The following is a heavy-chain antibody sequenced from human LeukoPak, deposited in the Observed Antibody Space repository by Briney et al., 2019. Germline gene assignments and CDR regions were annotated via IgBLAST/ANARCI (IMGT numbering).Heavy chain of an antibody. V-gene: IGHV4-31*03. Sequence: SETLSLTCTVSGGSISSGGYDWSWIRQHPGKGLEWIGYIYYSGSTYYNPSLKSRVTISVDTSKNQFSLKLSSVTAADTAVYYCARVSVDTAMVTYDYWGQGTLVTVSS. CDR1: GGSISSGGYD. D-gene: IGHD5-18*01. CDR3: ARVSVDTAMVTYDY. J-gene: IGHJ4*02. CDR2: IYYSGST.